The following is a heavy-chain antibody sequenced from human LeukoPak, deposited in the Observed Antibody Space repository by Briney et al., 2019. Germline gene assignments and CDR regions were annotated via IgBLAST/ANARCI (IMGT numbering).Heavy chain of an antibody. CDR1: GYTFASYG. D-gene: IGHD2-21*02. Sequence: GASVKVSCKTSGYTFASYGINWVRPAPGGGVELMGWISAYNGNINYAQKFQGRVTMTTDTSTSTVYLELRSLRSDDTAIYYCARAEGRVVTAIDAYWGQGTLVTVSS. J-gene: IGHJ4*02. CDR3: ARAEGRVVTAIDAY. CDR2: ISAYNGNI. V-gene: IGHV1-18*01.